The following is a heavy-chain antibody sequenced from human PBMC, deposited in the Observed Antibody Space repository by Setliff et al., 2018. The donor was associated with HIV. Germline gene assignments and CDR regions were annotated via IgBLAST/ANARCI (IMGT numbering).Heavy chain of an antibody. D-gene: IGHD3-16*01. J-gene: IGHJ4*02. CDR3: ARRTLITGYDY. CDR1: GGSFSGYY. V-gene: IGHV4-34*01. CDR2: INHSGST. Sequence: SETLSLTCAVYGGSFSGYYWSWIRQPPGKGLEWIGEINHSGSTNYNPSLKSRLTISVDTSKNQFSLKLSSVTAADTAVYYCARRTLITGYDYWGQGTLVTVSS.